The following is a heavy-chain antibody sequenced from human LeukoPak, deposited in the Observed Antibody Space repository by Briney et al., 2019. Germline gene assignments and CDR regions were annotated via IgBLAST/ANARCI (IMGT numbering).Heavy chain of an antibody. D-gene: IGHD3-16*01. Sequence: PGGSLRLSCAASGFTFDDYAMHWVRQAPGKGLEWVSGISWNSGRIGYADSVKGRFTISRDNAKNSLYLQMNSLRAEDTALYYCAKDFYRFGEFDAFDLWGQGTMVIVSS. CDR2: ISWNSGRI. J-gene: IGHJ3*01. CDR1: GFTFDDYA. V-gene: IGHV3-9*01. CDR3: AKDFYRFGEFDAFDL.